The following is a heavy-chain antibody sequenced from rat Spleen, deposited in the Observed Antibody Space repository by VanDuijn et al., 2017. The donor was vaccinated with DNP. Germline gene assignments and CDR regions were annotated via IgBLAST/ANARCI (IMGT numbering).Heavy chain of an antibody. CDR3: TKDLHYWAMDA. Sequence: EVQLVETGGGLVQPGRSLKLSCVASGFTFSNYWMFWIRQVPGKGLEWVACINTDGGSTYYPDSVKGRFTISRDNAHNTLYLQMNSLRSEDAATYYCTKDLHYWAMDAWGQGTSVTVSS. D-gene: IGHD4-2*01. V-gene: IGHV5-58*01. CDR2: INTDGGST. J-gene: IGHJ4*01. CDR1: GFTFSNYW.